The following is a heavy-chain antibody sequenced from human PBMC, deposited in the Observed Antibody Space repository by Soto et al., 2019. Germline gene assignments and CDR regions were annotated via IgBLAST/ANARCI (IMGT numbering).Heavy chain of an antibody. D-gene: IGHD6-13*01. CDR3: ARDRNYSSSWYMVAYYYGMDV. J-gene: IGHJ6*02. CDR2: INPNSGGT. CDR1: GYTFTGYY. V-gene: IGHV1-2*02. Sequence: QVQLVQSGAEVKKPGAPVKVSCKASGYTFTGYYMHWVRQAPGQGLEWMGWINPNSGGTNYAQKFQGRVTMTRDTSISTAYMELSRLRSDDTAVYYCARDRNYSSSWYMVAYYYGMDVWGQGTTVTVSS.